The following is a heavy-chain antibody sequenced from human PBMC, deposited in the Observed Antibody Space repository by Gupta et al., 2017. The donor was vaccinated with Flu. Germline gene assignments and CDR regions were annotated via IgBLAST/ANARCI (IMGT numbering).Heavy chain of an antibody. CDR2: ISWNSGST. CDR3: AKVRAQLLYTNTSEFDF. Sequence: PGKGLEWVSGISWNSGSTGYADIVNGRFTISRDNTKNSLYLQKNSLITEDTALYYCAKVRAQLLYTNTSEFDFWGQGTLVTVSS. D-gene: IGHD3-16*01. J-gene: IGHJ4*02. V-gene: IGHV3-9*01.